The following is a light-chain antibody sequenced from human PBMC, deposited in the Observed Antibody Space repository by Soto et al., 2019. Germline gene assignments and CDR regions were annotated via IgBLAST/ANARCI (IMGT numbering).Light chain of an antibody. CDR1: QSVNSDY. V-gene: IGKV3-20*01. CDR2: AAP. Sequence: EIVLTQSPGTLSLSPGERATLSCRASQSVNSDYLAWYQQKPGQAPRLLIYAAPSRATGIPDRFSGSGSGTDFTLTITRLEPDDFAVYYCQQYGGSPFTFGPGTKVDI. J-gene: IGKJ3*01. CDR3: QQYGGSPFT.